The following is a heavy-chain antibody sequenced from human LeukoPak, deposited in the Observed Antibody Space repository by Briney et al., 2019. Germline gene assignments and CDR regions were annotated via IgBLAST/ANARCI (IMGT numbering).Heavy chain of an antibody. D-gene: IGHD2-15*01. CDR1: GFTFSGSA. CDR2: IRSKANSYAT. Sequence: PGGSLRLSCAASGFTFSGSAMHWVRQASGKGLEWVGRIRSKANSYATAFAASVKGRFTISRDDSKNTAYLQMNSLKTEDTAVYYCTRLVADFDPWGQGTLVTVSS. J-gene: IGHJ5*02. V-gene: IGHV3-73*01. CDR3: TRLVADFDP.